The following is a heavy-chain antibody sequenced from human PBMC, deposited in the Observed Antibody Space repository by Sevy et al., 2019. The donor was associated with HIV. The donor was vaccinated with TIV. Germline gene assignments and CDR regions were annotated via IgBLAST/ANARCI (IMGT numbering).Heavy chain of an antibody. CDR2: IYPGDSDT. Sequence: GESLKISCKGSGYSFTSYWIGWVRQMPGKGLEWMGIIYPGDSDTRYSPSSQGQVTISADKSISTAYLQGSSLKASDNATYYCARSRADYSSSWYDIYYYYYYKDIRGKRTTVTASS. D-gene: IGHD6-13*01. CDR1: GYSFTSYW. V-gene: IGHV5-51*01. J-gene: IGHJ6*03. CDR3: ARSRADYSSSWYDIYYYYYYKDI.